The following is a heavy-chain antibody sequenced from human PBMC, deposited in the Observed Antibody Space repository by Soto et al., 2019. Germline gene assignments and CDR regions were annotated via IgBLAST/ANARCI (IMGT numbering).Heavy chain of an antibody. D-gene: IGHD2-15*01. CDR1: VDTLSGNIPS. CDR3: ARTVGWLDP. CDR2: TYYRSKWYK. Sequence: SETLSLTSALSVDTLSGNIPSWKSIRQSPSRGLEWLGRTYYRSKWYKEYAASVRSRITINPDTSKNQFSLQWNSVSPEDTAVYDCARTVGWLDPWGQGTLVTVSS. V-gene: IGHV6-1*01. J-gene: IGHJ5*02.